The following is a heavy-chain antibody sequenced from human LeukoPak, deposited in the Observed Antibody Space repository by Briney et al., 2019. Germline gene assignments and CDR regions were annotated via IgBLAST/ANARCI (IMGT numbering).Heavy chain of an antibody. D-gene: IGHD6-19*01. J-gene: IGHJ5*02. Sequence: SETLSLTCTVSGYSISSGYLWGWIRQPPGKGLEWIGSIDGSGSSYYNPSLKSRVTISVDTSINHFSLTLTSLTAADTAVYFCSRHEHKALAGDTWGQGTLVTVSS. CDR2: IDGSGSS. CDR3: SRHEHKALAGDT. V-gene: IGHV4-38-2*02. CDR1: GYSISSGYL.